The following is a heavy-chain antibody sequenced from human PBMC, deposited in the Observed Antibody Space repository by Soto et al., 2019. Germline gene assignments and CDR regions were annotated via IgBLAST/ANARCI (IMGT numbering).Heavy chain of an antibody. CDR1: GFTCSDYY. Sequence: VGSLRLSSAASGFTCSDYYMSWVRQATGKGLEWVSAISGSGGSTYYADSVKGRFTISRDNSKNTLYLQMNSLRAEDTAVYYCAKVLRGYSYSFYGYMDVWGKGTTVTVSS. V-gene: IGHV3-23*01. D-gene: IGHD5-18*01. CDR3: AKVLRGYSYSFYGYMDV. J-gene: IGHJ6*03. CDR2: ISGSGGST.